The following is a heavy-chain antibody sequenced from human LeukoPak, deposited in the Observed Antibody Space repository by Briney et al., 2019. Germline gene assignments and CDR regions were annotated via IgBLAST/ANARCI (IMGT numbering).Heavy chain of an antibody. CDR3: ARDYWSGGSCYRTDPLDY. D-gene: IGHD2-15*01. V-gene: IGHV3-21*01. J-gene: IGHJ4*02. CDR2: IRSSSSYI. CDR1: GFTFSSYS. Sequence: PGGSLRLSCAASGFTFSSYSMNWVRQAPGKGLEWVSSIRSSSSYIYYADSVKGRFTISRDNAKNSLYLQMNSLRAEDTAVYYCARDYWSGGSCYRTDPLDYWGQGTLVTVSS.